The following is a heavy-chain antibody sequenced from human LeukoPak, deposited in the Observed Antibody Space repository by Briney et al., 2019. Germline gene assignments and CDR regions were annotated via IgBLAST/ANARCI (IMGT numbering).Heavy chain of an antibody. V-gene: IGHV4-34*01. Sequence: PSETLSLTCAVYGGSFSGYYWSWIRQPPGKGLEWIGEINHSGSTNYNPSLKSRVTISVDTSKNQFSLKLSSVTAADTAVYYCARDRSSYYGSGSQTFDIWGQGTMVTVSS. CDR3: ARDRSSYYGSGSQTFDI. J-gene: IGHJ3*02. CDR1: GGSFSGYY. CDR2: INHSGST. D-gene: IGHD3-10*01.